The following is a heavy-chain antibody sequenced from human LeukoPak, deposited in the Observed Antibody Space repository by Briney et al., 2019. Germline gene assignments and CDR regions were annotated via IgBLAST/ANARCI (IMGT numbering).Heavy chain of an antibody. D-gene: IGHD3-16*02. CDR2: IYYSGST. Sequence: TSETLSLTCTVSGGSISSSSYYWGWIRQPPGKGLEWIGSIYYSGSTYYNPSLKSRVTISVDTSKSQFSLKLSSVTAADTAVYYCARCRTYYDYVWGSYRSHDAFDIWGQGTMVTVSS. V-gene: IGHV4-39*01. CDR1: GGSISSSSYY. J-gene: IGHJ3*02. CDR3: ARCRTYYDYVWGSYRSHDAFDI.